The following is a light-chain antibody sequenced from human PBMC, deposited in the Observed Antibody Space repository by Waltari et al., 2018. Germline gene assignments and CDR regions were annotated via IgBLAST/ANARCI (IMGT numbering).Light chain of an antibody. CDR3: QQTYIIPLT. V-gene: IGKV1-39*01. J-gene: IGKJ4*01. Sequence: DIQMTQSPSSLSASVGDRVTITCRASQNISNYFSWYQQEIGKAPKLLMYAASTLQSGVPSRFRGSRSGTDFTLTISSLQPEDFATYYCQQTYIIPLTFGGGTKVEIK. CDR2: AAS. CDR1: QNISNY.